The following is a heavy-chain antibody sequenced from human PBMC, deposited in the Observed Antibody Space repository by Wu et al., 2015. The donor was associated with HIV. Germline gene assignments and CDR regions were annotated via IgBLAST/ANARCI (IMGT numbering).Heavy chain of an antibody. V-gene: IGHV1-2*02. D-gene: IGHD3-10*01. J-gene: IGHJ4*02. CDR1: GYMFIGNY. CDR2: MNPDGGGT. CDR3: ARGHSGSYYLHFDY. Sequence: QVQLVQSGAEVTEPGASVMVSCKASGYMFIGNYMHWVRQVPGQGPEWMGWMNPDGGGTDYAQKFQGRVTMTRDTSISTAYMELSRLTSDDTAVYYCARGHSGSYYLHFDYWGQGTPVTVSS.